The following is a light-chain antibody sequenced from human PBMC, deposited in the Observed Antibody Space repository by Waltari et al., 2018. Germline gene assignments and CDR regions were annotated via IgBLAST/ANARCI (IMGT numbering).Light chain of an antibody. J-gene: IGLJ1*01. CDR1: SGDIGSYDY. CDR2: EVS. Sequence: QSALTQHPSASGSLGQSVTISCTGTSGDIGSYDYVSWYQQHPGKAPKLLFSEVSKRPSGVPDRFSGSRSDNTAALTVSGLQAEDEADYYCSSYAGSNSCYVFGSGTRVTVL. CDR3: SSYAGSNSCYV. V-gene: IGLV2-8*01.